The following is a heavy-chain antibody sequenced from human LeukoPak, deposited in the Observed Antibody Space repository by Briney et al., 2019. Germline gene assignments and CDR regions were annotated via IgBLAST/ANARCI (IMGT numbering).Heavy chain of an antibody. J-gene: IGHJ4*02. D-gene: IGHD2-2*01. V-gene: IGHV5-51*01. CDR3: ARLQRFDAKRMRSNIVVVPAAKGYFDY. CDR2: IYPGDSDT. CDR1: GYSFTSYW. Sequence: GESLKISCKGSGYSFTSYWIGWVRQMPGKGLEWMGIIYPGDSDTRYSPSFQGQVTISADKSISTAYLQWSSLKASDTAMYYCARLQRFDAKRMRSNIVVVPAAKGYFDYWGQGTLVTVSS.